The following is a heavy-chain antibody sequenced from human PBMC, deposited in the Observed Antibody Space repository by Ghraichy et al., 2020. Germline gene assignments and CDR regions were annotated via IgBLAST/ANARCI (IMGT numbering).Heavy chain of an antibody. V-gene: IGHV3-7*01. D-gene: IGHD2-2*01. J-gene: IGHJ4*02. CDR1: GFTFSSYW. CDR2: IKQDGSEK. Sequence: GESLNISCAASGFTFSSYWMSWVRQAPGKGLEWVANIKQDGSEKYYVDSVKGRFTISRDNAKNSLYLQMNSLRAEDTAVYYCAASRTFDYWGQGTLVTVSS. CDR3: AASRTFDY.